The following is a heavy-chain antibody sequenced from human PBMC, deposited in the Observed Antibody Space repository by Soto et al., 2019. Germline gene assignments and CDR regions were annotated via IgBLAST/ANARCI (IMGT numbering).Heavy chain of an antibody. CDR2: IIPIFGTA. J-gene: IGHJ6*02. D-gene: IGHD2-15*01. CDR3: ARVGYCSGGSCYYYYYGMDV. CDR1: GGTFSSYA. V-gene: IGHV1-69*13. Sequence: SVKVSCKASGGTFSSYAISWVRQAPGQGLEWMGGIIPIFGTANYAQKFQGRVTITADESTSTAYMELSSLRSEDTAVYYCARVGYCSGGSCYYYYYGMDVWGQGTTVTVSS.